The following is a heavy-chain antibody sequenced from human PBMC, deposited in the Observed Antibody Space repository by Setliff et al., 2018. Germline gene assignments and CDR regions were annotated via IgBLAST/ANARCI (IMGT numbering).Heavy chain of an antibody. Sequence: SETLSLTCTVSGGSISSSSYYWGWIRRPPGKGLEWIGRIYYSGSTYYNPSLKSRVTISVDTSKNQFSLKLGSVTAADTAVYYCARQAGSGGGFYYYYSYMDVWDKGTTVTVSS. CDR2: IYYSGST. CDR1: GGSISSSSYY. D-gene: IGHD3-16*01. CDR3: ARQAGSGGGFYYYYSYMDV. V-gene: IGHV4-39*01. J-gene: IGHJ6*03.